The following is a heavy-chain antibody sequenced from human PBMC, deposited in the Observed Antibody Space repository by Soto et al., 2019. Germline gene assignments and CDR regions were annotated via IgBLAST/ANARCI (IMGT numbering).Heavy chain of an antibody. J-gene: IGHJ4*02. CDR2: IYWEDAK. V-gene: IGHV2-5*02. D-gene: IGHD3-16*01. CDR1: GFSLSTSGVG. Sequence: QITLKESGPTLVKPTQTLTMTCTFSGFSLSTSGVGVGWIRQPPGKALEWLALIYWEDAKHYSPSLKSRLTITKDTSKNRVVLIMTNMDPVDTGTYYCAHKGGGDRILDYWGQGTLVTVSS. CDR3: AHKGGGDRILDY.